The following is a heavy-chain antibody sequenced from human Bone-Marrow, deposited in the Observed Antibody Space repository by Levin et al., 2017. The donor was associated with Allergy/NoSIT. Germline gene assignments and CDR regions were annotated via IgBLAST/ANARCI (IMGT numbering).Heavy chain of an antibody. CDR1: GFSFTNAW. CDR2: IQTNADGGTV. V-gene: IGHV3-15*01. D-gene: IGHD3-3*01. J-gene: IGHJ4*02. CDR3: TSGDFDFWSGYYSFEY. Sequence: GGSLRLSCAASGFSFTNAWMNWVRQAPGKGLEWVGLIQTNADGGTVDYAAPVKGRFTISRDDSNNTLYLHMNSLKTEDTAVYYCTSGDFDFWSGYYSFEYWGQGTLVTVSS.